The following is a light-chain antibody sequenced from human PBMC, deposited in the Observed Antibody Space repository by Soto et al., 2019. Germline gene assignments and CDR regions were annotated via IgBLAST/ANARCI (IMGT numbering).Light chain of an antibody. CDR2: WAS. CDR3: QQYYSTPYT. Sequence: DIVMTQSPDSLAVSLGERATINCKSSQSVLYSSNNKNYLAWYQQKPGQPPKLLIYWASTRESGVPDRFSGSGSATDFTLTISSLPAECVAVYYYQQYYSTPYTFGQGTKLEIK. CDR1: QSVLYSSNNKNY. J-gene: IGKJ2*01. V-gene: IGKV4-1*01.